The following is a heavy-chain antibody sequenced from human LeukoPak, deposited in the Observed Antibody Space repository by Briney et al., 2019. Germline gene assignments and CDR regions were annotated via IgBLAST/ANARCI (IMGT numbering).Heavy chain of an antibody. CDR3: ARHGPELLSAFDI. J-gene: IGHJ3*02. Sequence: GESLKISCKGSGYSFTSYWIGWVRQMPGKGLEWMGIIYPGDSDTRYGPSFQSQVTISADKSISTAYLQWSSLKASDTAMYYCARHGPELLSAFDIWGQGTMVTVSS. CDR2: IYPGDSDT. D-gene: IGHD1-26*01. V-gene: IGHV5-51*01. CDR1: GYSFTSYW.